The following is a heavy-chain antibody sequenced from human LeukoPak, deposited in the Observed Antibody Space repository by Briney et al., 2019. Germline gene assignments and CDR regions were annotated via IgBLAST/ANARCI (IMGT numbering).Heavy chain of an antibody. CDR2: VKSDGTAT. CDR3: VRKFATGD. D-gene: IGHD1-14*01. CDR1: GFTFSSHL. V-gene: IGHV3-74*01. J-gene: IGHJ4*02. Sequence: GGSLRLSCAASGFTFSSHLMHWVRQAQGTGLVWVSSVKSDGTATNYADSVRGRFTISRDNAKNTLYLQMNSLRVEDTAVYYCVRKFATGDWGQGTLVTVSS.